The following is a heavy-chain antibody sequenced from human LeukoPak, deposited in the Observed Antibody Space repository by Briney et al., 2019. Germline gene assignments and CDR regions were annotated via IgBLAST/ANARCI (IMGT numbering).Heavy chain of an antibody. D-gene: IGHD3-22*01. CDR1: GFTFSSYG. CDR3: ARDGDSSGYNNFDY. V-gene: IGHV3-33*01. J-gene: IGHJ4*02. Sequence: GGSLRLSCAASGFTFSSYGMHWVRQAPGKGLEWVAVIWYDGSNKYYADSVKGRFTISRDNSKNTLYLQMNSLRAEDTAVYYCARDGDSSGYNNFDYWGQGTLVTVSS. CDR2: IWYDGSNK.